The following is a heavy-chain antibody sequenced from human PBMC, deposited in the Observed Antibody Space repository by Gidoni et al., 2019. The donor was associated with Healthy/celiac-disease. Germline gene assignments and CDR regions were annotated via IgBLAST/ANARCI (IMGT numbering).Heavy chain of an antibody. Sequence: QLQLQESGSGLVKPSQTLSLTCAVSGGSISSGGYSWSWIRQPPGKGLEWIGYIYHSGRTYSNPPLKSRVTIAVDRSKNQFSLKLSSVTAADTAVYYCARGGAGSGSYYKYYFDYWGQGTLVTVSS. J-gene: IGHJ4*02. CDR2: IYHSGRT. CDR1: GGSISSGGYS. V-gene: IGHV4-30-2*01. CDR3: ARGGAGSGSYYKYYFDY. D-gene: IGHD3-10*01.